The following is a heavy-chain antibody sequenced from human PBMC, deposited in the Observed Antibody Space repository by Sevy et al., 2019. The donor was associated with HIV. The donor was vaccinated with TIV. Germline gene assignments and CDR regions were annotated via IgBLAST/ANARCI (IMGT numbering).Heavy chain of an antibody. CDR1: GFTVSSNY. V-gene: IGHV3-66*02. CDR2: IYSGGST. J-gene: IGHJ6*03. D-gene: IGHD1-1*01. CDR3: ARDRRDDLTNPYYYYYMDV. Sequence: GGSLRLSCAASGFTVSSNYMSWVRQAPGKGLEWVSVIYSGGSTYYADSVKGRFTISRDNSKNTLYLQMNSLGAEDTAMYYCARDRRDDLTNPYYYYYMDVWGKGTTVTVSS.